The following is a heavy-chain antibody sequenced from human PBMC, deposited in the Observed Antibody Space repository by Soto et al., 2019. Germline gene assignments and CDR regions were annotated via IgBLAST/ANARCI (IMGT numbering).Heavy chain of an antibody. J-gene: IGHJ4*02. Sequence: GESLKISCKGSGYSFTSYWIGWVRQMPGKGLEWMGIIYPGDSDTRYSPSFQGQVTISADKSISTAYLQWSSLKASDTAMYYCARAKSLYSYSGDPRGFDYWGQGTLVTVSS. D-gene: IGHD5-18*01. CDR2: IYPGDSDT. CDR3: ARAKSLYSYSGDPRGFDY. V-gene: IGHV5-51*01. CDR1: GYSFTSYW.